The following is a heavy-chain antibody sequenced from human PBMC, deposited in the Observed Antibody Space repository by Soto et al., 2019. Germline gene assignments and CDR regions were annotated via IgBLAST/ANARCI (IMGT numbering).Heavy chain of an antibody. CDR2: INAGNGNT. Sequence: ASVKVSCKASGYTFTSYAMHWVRQAPGQRLEWMGWINAGNGNTKYSQKFQGRVTITRDTSASTAYMELTAADTAVYYCARGMAPIITFDYWGQGTLVTVSS. CDR1: GYTFTSYA. D-gene: IGHD5-12*01. CDR3: ARGMAPIITFDY. J-gene: IGHJ4*02. V-gene: IGHV1-3*01.